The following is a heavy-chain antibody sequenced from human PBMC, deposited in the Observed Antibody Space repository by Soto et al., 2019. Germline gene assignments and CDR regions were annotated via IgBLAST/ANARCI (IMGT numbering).Heavy chain of an antibody. CDR3: ARGEADYGSGSYYLIYYYYGMDV. V-gene: IGHV3-33*01. CDR2: IWYDGSNK. J-gene: IGHJ6*02. Sequence: PGGSLRLSCAASGFTFSSYGMHWVRQAPGKGLEWVAVIWYDGSNKYYADSVKGRFTISRDNSKNTLYLQMNSLGAEDTAVYYCARGEADYGSGSYYLIYYYYGMDVWGQGTTVTVS. D-gene: IGHD3-10*01. CDR1: GFTFSSYG.